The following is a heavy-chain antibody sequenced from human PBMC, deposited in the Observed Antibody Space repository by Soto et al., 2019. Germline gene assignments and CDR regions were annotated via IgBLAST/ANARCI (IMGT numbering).Heavy chain of an antibody. J-gene: IGHJ6*02. Sequence: QVQLVQSGAEVKKPGSSVKVSCKASGGTFSSYAISWVRQAPGQGLEWMGGIIPIFGTANYAQKFQGRGTITADESTRTAYMELSSLRSEDTAVYYCATEGSYYDILRGYYGMDVWGQGTTVTVSS. V-gene: IGHV1-69*01. CDR3: ATEGSYYDILRGYYGMDV. CDR1: GGTFSSYA. D-gene: IGHD3-9*01. CDR2: IIPIFGTA.